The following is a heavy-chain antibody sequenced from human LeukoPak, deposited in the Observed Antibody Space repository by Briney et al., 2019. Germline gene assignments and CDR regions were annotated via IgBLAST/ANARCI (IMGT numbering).Heavy chain of an antibody. D-gene: IGHD2-15*01. Sequence: ASVEVSCKASGGTFSSYAISWVRQAPGQGLEWMGRIIPILGIANYAQKFQGRVTITADKSTSTAYMELSSLRSEDTAVYYCATGSSGEYYYYYYGMDVWGQGTTVTVSS. CDR2: IIPILGIA. CDR1: GGTFSSYA. CDR3: ATGSSGEYYYYYYGMDV. J-gene: IGHJ6*02. V-gene: IGHV1-69*04.